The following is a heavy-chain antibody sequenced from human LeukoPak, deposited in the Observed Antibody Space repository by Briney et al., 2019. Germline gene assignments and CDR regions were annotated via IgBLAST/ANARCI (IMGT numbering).Heavy chain of an antibody. CDR1: GGSISSYY. CDR2: IYYSGST. V-gene: IGHV4-59*08. D-gene: IGHD5-12*01. J-gene: IGHJ4*02. CDR3: ARHVERGYSGYDDY. Sequence: SETLSLTCTVSGGSISSYYWSWIRQPPGKGLEWIGYIYYSGSTNYNPSLKSRVTISVDTSKNQFSLKLSSVTAADTAVYYCARHVERGYSGYDDYWGQGTLVTVSS.